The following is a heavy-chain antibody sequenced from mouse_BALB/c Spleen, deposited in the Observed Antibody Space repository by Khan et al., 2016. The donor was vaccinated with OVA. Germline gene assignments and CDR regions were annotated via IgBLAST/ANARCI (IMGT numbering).Heavy chain of an antibody. Sequence: EVQLVESGGDLVKPCGSLTLSCAASGFTFSTYGMSWVRRNPPKRLVWFATVSTGGGYTYYQPSVKGRFTISRDNSKNTLYLQLSGLTSEDTAMFYCTRVAYYYDGEGFAYWGQGTLVTVSA. D-gene: IGHD1-1*01. CDR1: GFTFSTYG. CDR3: TRVAYYYDGEGFAY. J-gene: IGHJ3*01. V-gene: IGHV5-6*01. CDR2: VSTGGGYT.